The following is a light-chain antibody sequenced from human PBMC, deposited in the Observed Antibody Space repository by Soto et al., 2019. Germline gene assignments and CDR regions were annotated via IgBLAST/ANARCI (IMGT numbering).Light chain of an antibody. CDR3: QQLNSYPIT. V-gene: IGKV1-9*01. CDR2: AAS. Sequence: DIHMTQSPSTLSASVGDRVTITCRASQGISSYLAWYQKKPGKAPKLLIYAASTLQSGVPSRFSGSGSGTDFNLTISSLQPEDFATYDCQQLNSYPITFGQGTRLEIK. J-gene: IGKJ5*01. CDR1: QGISSY.